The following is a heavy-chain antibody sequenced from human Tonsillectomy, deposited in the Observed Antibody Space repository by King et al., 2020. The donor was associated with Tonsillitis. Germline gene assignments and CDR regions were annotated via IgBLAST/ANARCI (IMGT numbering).Heavy chain of an antibody. CDR2: ISGSGGST. Sequence: VQLVESGGGLVQPGGSLRLSCAASGFTFSSYAMSWVRQAPGKGLECVSAISGSGGSTYYAYSVKGRFTISRANSKNTLYLQMNSLRAEDTAVYYCAKVPDREAYGGGDCYFDYWGQGTLVTVSS. CDR1: GFTFSSYA. J-gene: IGHJ4*02. D-gene: IGHD2-21*02. V-gene: IGHV3-23*04. CDR3: AKVPDREAYGGGDCYFDY.